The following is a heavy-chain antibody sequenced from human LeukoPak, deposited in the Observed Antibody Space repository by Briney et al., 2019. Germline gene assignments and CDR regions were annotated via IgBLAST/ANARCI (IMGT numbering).Heavy chain of an antibody. V-gene: IGHV1-69*13. D-gene: IGHD3-10*01. Sequence: ASVKVSCKASGGTFSSYAISWVRQAPGQGLEWMGGIIPIFGTANYAQKFQGRVTITADESTSTAYMELSSLRSEDTAVYYCAREGGLLLWSYDAFDIWGQGTMVTVSS. CDR1: GGTFSSYA. CDR2: IIPIFGTA. J-gene: IGHJ3*02. CDR3: AREGGLLLWSYDAFDI.